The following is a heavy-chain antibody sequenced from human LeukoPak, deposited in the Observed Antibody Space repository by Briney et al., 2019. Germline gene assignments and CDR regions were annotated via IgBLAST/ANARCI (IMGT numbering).Heavy chain of an antibody. D-gene: IGHD6-19*01. CDR3: ARTEVIAVAGTYDY. CDR1: GDSVSSNSAA. V-gene: IGHV6-1*01. J-gene: IGHJ4*02. Sequence: SQTLSLTCAISGDSVSSNSAAWNWIRQSPSRGLEWLGRTYYRSKWYNDYAVSVKSRITINPDTSKNQFSLQPNSVTPEDTDVYYCARTEVIAVAGTYDYWGQGTLVTVSS. CDR2: TYYRSKWYN.